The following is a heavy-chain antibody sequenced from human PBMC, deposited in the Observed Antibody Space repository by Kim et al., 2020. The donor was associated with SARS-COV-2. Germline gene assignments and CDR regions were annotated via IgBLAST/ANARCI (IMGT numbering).Heavy chain of an antibody. CDR3: VKNSALDGRTR. D-gene: IGHD3-10*01. V-gene: IGHV3-23*01. Sequence: TYYADSGRGRFSTSRDNTKSTLSIQMSSLRAEDTAIYYCVKNSALDGRTRWGQGTLVTVSS. J-gene: IGHJ4*02. CDR2: T.